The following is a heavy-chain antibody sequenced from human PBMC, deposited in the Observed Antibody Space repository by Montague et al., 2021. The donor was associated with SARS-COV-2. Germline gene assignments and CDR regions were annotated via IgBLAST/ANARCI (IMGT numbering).Heavy chain of an antibody. D-gene: IGHD3-16*01. CDR3: ARHYDHSSRVDS. CDR2: VYYRGNT. Sequence: SETLSPTRTVSGGSISSDYWTWIRQPRGKGLEWIGFVYYRGNTYXKPSLMCRVTISVDTSSNHFSLTLSSVTAADTAIYYCARHYDHSSRVDSWGQGTLVTVSS. V-gene: IGHV4-59*08. J-gene: IGHJ4*02. CDR1: GGSISSDY.